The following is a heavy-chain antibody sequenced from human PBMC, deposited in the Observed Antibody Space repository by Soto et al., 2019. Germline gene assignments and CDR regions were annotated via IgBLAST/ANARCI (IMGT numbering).Heavy chain of an antibody. J-gene: IGHJ4*02. CDR2: IKSKTDGGTT. Sequence: GGSLRLSCAASGVTFSNAWMNWVRQAPGKGLEWVGRIKSKTDGGTTDYAAPVKGRFTISRDDSKNTLYLQMNSLKTEDTAVYYCTKILTGYYRPGYWGQGTLVTVSS. CDR1: GVTFSNAW. CDR3: TKILTGYYRPGY. D-gene: IGHD3-9*01. V-gene: IGHV3-15*07.